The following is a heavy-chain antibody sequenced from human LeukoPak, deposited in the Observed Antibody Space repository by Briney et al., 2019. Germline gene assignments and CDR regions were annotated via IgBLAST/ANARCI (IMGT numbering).Heavy chain of an antibody. CDR3: ARHLSGVTGYTYGRGIDY. D-gene: IGHD5-18*01. J-gene: IGHJ4*02. CDR2: IKKDGSEK. V-gene: IGHV3-7*01. CDR1: GFTFSSYW. Sequence: HAGGSLRLSCAASGFTFSSYWMSWVRQAPGKGLEWVANIKKDGSEKYYVDSVKGRFTISRDNAKTSLYLQMISLRAEDTAVYYCARHLSGVTGYTYGRGIDYWGQGTLVTVSS.